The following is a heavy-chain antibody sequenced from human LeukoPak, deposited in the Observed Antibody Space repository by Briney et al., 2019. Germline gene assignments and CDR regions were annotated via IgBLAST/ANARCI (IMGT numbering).Heavy chain of an antibody. D-gene: IGHD2-2*01. J-gene: IGHJ6*03. CDR3: AREYCSSTSCYEGGYYYYYMDV. CDR1: GGSISSYY. Sequence: SETLSLTCTVSGGSISSYYWSWIRQPAGKGLEWIGRIYTSGSTNYNPSLKSRVTMSVDTSKNQFSLKLSSVTAADTAVYYCAREYCSSTSCYEGGYYYYYMDVWGKGTTVTVSS. CDR2: IYTSGST. V-gene: IGHV4-4*07.